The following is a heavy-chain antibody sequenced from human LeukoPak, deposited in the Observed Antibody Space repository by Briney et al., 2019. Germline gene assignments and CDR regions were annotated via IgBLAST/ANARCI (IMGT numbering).Heavy chain of an antibody. CDR1: GYTFTSYA. V-gene: IGHV7-4-1*02. J-gene: IGHJ4*02. CDR2: INTNTGNP. D-gene: IGHD3-3*01. CDR3: ASPRYDFWSGSTHALDY. Sequence: GASVKVSCKASGYTFTSYAMNCVRQAPGQGLEWMGWINTNTGNPTYAQGFTGRFVFSLDTFVSTAYLQISSLKAEDTAVYYCASPRYDFWSGSTHALDYWGQGTLVTVSS.